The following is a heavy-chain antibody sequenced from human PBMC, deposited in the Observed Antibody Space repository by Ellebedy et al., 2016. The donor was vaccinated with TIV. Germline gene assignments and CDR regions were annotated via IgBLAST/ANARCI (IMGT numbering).Heavy chain of an antibody. V-gene: IGHV3-21*05. CDR2: ITGGGSNI. CDR3: AREKSEHESNNGFDS. CDR1: GFTFSDYC. J-gene: IGHJ5*01. D-gene: IGHD1-26*01. Sequence: GESLKISCAASGFTFSDYCMNWIRQAPGKGLEWVSYITGGGSNINYADSVKGRFTISRDNSKNSLYLQMNSLRAEDTAVYYCAREKSEHESNNGFDSWGQGTLVTVSS.